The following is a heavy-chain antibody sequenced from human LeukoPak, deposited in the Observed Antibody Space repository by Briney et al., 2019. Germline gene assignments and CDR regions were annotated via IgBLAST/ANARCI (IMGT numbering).Heavy chain of an antibody. J-gene: IGHJ4*02. CDR3: ARDAPPYSGSYYGAY. CDR2: IIPIFGTA. D-gene: IGHD1-26*01. V-gene: IGHV1-69*13. Sequence: ASVKVSCKASGGTFSSYAISWVRQAPGQGLEWMGGIIPIFGTANYAQKFQGRVTITADESTSTAYMELSSLRSEDTAVYYCARDAPPYSGSYYGAYWGQGTLVTVSS. CDR1: GGTFSSYA.